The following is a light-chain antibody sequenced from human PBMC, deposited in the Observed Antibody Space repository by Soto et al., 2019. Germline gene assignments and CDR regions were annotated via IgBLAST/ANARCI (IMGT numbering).Light chain of an antibody. CDR2: GAS. CDR3: QQYNNWPKT. V-gene: IGKV3-15*01. J-gene: IGKJ1*01. Sequence: EIVMPQSPATLSVSPGERTTLSCRASHSVSSNLAWYQQKPGQAPRLLIYGASTRATGIPARFSGSGSGTEFTLTISSLQSEDFAVYDCQQYNNWPKTFGQGTKVEIK. CDR1: HSVSSN.